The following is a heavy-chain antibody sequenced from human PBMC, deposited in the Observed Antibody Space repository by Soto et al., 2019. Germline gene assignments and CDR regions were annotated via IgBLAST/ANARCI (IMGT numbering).Heavy chain of an antibody. CDR1: GYTFTSYG. CDR3: AREKVNGGESDY. V-gene: IGHV1-18*01. CDR2: IRAYNDNT. J-gene: IGHJ4*02. Sequence: ASVKVSCKASGYTFTSYGISWVRQAPGQGLEWMGWIRAYNDNTNYAQKLQGRVTMTTDTSTSTAYMELRSLRSDDTAVYYCAREKVNGGESDYWGQGTLVTVSS.